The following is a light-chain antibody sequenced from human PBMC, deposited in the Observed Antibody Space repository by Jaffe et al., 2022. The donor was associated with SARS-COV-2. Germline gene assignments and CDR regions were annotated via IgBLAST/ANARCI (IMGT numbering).Light chain of an antibody. CDR2: AS. CDR3: LQHSSYPRM. CDR1: QGIRND. V-gene: IGKV1-17*01. J-gene: IGKJ1*01. Sequence: DIQMTQSPSSLSASVGDRVTITCRASQGIRNDVGWYQQKPGKAPKRLIASNLQSEVPSRFSGSGSGTEFTLTISSLEPEDFATYYCLQHSSYPRMFGQGTKVEIK.